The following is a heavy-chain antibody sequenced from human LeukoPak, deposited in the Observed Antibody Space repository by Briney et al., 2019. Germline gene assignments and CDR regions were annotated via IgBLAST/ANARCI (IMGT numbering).Heavy chain of an antibody. CDR2: ITPSGGST. CDR3: ARGDDIAGTSTAEYFYYYFGMDV. V-gene: IGHV1-46*01. Sequence: ASVKVSCKASGYTFSSYYMHWVRQAPGQGLEWMGMITPSGGSTKYAQKFQGRVTVIRGTSTSTVYMELSSLRSGDTAVYYCARGDDIAGTSTAEYFYYYFGMDVWGQGTTVTVSS. CDR1: GYTFSSYY. J-gene: IGHJ6*02. D-gene: IGHD1-26*01.